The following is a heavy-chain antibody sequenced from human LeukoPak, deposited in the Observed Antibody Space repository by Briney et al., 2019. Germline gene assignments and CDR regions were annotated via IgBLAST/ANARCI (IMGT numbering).Heavy chain of an antibody. V-gene: IGHV4-59*08. Sequence: SETLSLTCTVSGGPISSYYWNWIRQPPGKGLEWSGYISYSGSTNYNPSLKRRVTISVDTSKNRFSLKLSSVTAADTAMYYCARLRGDSPLYYFDYWGQGTLVTVSS. CDR2: ISYSGST. CDR1: GGPISSYY. J-gene: IGHJ4*02. CDR3: ARLRGDSPLYYFDY. D-gene: IGHD3-16*01.